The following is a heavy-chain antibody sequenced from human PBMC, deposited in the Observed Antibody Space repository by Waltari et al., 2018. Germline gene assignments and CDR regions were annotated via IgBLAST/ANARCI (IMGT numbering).Heavy chain of an antibody. Sequence: QVQLVQSGAEVKKPGASVKVSCKASGYTFTGYYMHWVRQAPGQGLEWMGRIKPNSGGTNDEQKVKGRVTMTRDTSISTAYMELSRLRSDDTAVYYCARAPENNWNYDQPGAFDIWGQGTMVTVSS. CDR2: IKPNSGGT. CDR1: GYTFTGYY. V-gene: IGHV1-2*02. D-gene: IGHD1-7*01. CDR3: ARAPENNWNYDQPGAFDI. J-gene: IGHJ3*02.